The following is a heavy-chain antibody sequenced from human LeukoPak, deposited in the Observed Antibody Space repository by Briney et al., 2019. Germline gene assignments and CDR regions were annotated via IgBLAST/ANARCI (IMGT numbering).Heavy chain of an antibody. J-gene: IGHJ4*02. V-gene: IGHV3-48*02. CDR1: GLTFKNFA. Sequence: GGSLRLSCAVSGLTFKNFAMSWVRQAPGKGLEWVSYISSSTSTIDYADSVKGRFTISRDNAKNSLYLQMNSLRDEDTAVYYCARTSYYGSGTYYPVFDSWGQGTLVTVSS. D-gene: IGHD3-10*01. CDR2: ISSSTSTI. CDR3: ARTSYYGSGTYYPVFDS.